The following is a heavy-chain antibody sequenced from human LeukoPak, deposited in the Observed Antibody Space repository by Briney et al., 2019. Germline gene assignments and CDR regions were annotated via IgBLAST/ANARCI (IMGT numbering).Heavy chain of an antibody. V-gene: IGHV4-39*01. CDR2: IYYSGST. D-gene: IGHD4-23*01. J-gene: IGHJ5*02. Sequence: PSETLSLTCTVSGGSISSYYWGWIRQPPGKGLEWIGSIYYSGSTYYNPSLKSRVTISVDTSKNQFSLKLSSVTAADTAVYYCARPYLRGTVVNNWFDPWGQGTLVTVSS. CDR3: ARPYLRGTVVNNWFDP. CDR1: GGSISSYY.